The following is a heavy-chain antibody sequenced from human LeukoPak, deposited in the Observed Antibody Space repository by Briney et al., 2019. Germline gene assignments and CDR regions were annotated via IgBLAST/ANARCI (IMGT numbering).Heavy chain of an antibody. Sequence: GGSLRLSCAVSGFTFSTYAIHWVRQAPGKGLEWVSLTSGDGITTYFADSVKGRFTISRDNSKSSLFLQMNSLRTEDTALYYCARDHVYGGADYWGQGTLVTVSS. CDR3: ARDHVYGGADY. J-gene: IGHJ4*02. CDR1: GFTFSTYA. CDR2: TSGDGITT. V-gene: IGHV3-43*02. D-gene: IGHD5/OR15-5a*01.